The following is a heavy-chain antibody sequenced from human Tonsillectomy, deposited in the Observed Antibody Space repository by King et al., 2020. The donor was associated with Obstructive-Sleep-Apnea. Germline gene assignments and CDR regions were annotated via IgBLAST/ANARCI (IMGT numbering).Heavy chain of an antibody. J-gene: IGHJ4*02. D-gene: IGHD6-19*01. CDR2: ISAYNGNT. Sequence: QLVQSGAEVKKPGASVKVSCKASGYTFTSYGISWVRQAPGQGLEWMGWISAYNGNTNYAQKLQGRVTMTTDTSTSTAYMELRSLRADDTAVYYWARDHGTAVAGVYHDYWGQGTLVTVSS. CDR1: GYTFTSYG. V-gene: IGHV1-18*04. CDR3: ARDHGTAVAGVYHDY.